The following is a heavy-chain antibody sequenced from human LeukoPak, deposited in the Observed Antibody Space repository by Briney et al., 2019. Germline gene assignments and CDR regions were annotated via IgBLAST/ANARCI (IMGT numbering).Heavy chain of an antibody. D-gene: IGHD5-18*01. V-gene: IGHV5-51*01. CDR3: ARHPTRGHSYGTLFDY. Sequence: GESLKISCKGSGYSFTSYWIGWVRQMPGKGLEWMGIIYPGDSDTRYSPSFQGQVTISADKSISTAYLQWSSLKASDTAMYYCARHPTRGHSYGTLFDYWGQGTLVTVSS. CDR1: GYSFTSYW. J-gene: IGHJ4*02. CDR2: IYPGDSDT.